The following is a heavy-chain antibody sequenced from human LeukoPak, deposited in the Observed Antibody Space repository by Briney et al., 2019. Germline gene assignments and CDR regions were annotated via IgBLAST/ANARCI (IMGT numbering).Heavy chain of an antibody. D-gene: IGHD4-17*01. J-gene: IGHJ3*02. CDR2: IYYSGST. CDR1: GGSISSYY. CDR3: ARLDYGDIGAFDI. V-gene: IGHV4-59*08. Sequence: SETLSLTCTVSGGSISSYYWSWIRQPPGKGLEWIGYIYYSGSTNYNPFLKSRVTISVDTSKNQFSLKLSSVTAADTAVYYCARLDYGDIGAFDIWGQGTMVTVSS.